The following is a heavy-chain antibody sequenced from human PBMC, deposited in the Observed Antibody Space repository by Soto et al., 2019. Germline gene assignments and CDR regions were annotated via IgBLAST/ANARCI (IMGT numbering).Heavy chain of an antibody. Sequence: PSETLSLTCTVSGGSISSYYWSWIRQPPGKGLEWIGYIYYSGSTNYNPSLKSRVTISVDTSKSQFSLQLSSVTAADTAVYYCAKYSGYNFVFFRWFGPWGQGPQVTVS. CDR2: IYYSGST. CDR3: AKYSGYNFVFFRWFGP. J-gene: IGHJ5*02. V-gene: IGHV4-59*03. D-gene: IGHD5-18*01. CDR1: GGSISSYY.